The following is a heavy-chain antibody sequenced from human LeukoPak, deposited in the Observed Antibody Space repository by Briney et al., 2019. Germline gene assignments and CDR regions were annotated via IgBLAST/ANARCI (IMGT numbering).Heavy chain of an antibody. CDR3: ARHGRERASRNQGDAFYI. V-gene: IGHV4-4*09. Sequence: SETLSLTCSVSGDSIRDDYWRWIRQPPGKGLEWVGHIYTSGSTGSNPSLKSRVTISADTSKNQVSLKVNSVTAADTAVYFCARHGRERASRNQGDAFYIWGQGTMVTVSS. D-gene: IGHD1-26*01. CDR2: IYTSGST. J-gene: IGHJ3*02. CDR1: GDSIRDDY.